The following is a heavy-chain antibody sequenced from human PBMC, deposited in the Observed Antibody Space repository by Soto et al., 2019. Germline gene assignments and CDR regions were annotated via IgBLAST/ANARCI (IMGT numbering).Heavy chain of an antibody. CDR1: GFTLSNFW. CDR3: LVTTSAFDI. CDR2: IKQGGVEK. Sequence: EVQLVESGGDLAQPGGSLRLSCAASGFTLSNFWVNWVRQAPGKGLEWVANIKQGGVEKNYVDSEKGRFTISRDDTKNSLFLQMNNLRAEDAAIYYCLVTTSAFDIWGRGTTVTVSS. D-gene: IGHD4-17*01. J-gene: IGHJ3*02. V-gene: IGHV3-7*01.